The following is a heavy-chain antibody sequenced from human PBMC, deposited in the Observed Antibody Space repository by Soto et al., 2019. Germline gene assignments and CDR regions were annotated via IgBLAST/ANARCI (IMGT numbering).Heavy chain of an antibody. J-gene: IGHJ5*02. Sequence: SETLSLTCTVSGGSISSSSYYWGWIRHPPGKGLEWIGSIYYSGSTYYNPSLKSRVTISVDTSKNQFSLKLSSVTAADTAVYYCARHSAAAGIRWFDPWGQGTLVTAPQ. CDR3: ARHSAAAGIRWFDP. CDR1: GGSISSSSYY. D-gene: IGHD6-13*01. V-gene: IGHV4-39*01. CDR2: IYYSGST.